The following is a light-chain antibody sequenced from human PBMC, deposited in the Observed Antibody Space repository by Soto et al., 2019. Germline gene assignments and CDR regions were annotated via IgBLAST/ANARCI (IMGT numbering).Light chain of an antibody. CDR1: SSDVGGYNY. CDR3: SSYAGSSNV. J-gene: IGLJ1*01. V-gene: IGLV2-8*01. Sequence: LPQPPSASGSPGQSVAISCTGTSSDVGGYNYVSWYQQHPGKAPKLMIYEVNKRPSGVPDRFSGSKPGNTASLTVSGLQAEDEADYYCSSYAGSSNVFGTGTKATVL. CDR2: EVN.